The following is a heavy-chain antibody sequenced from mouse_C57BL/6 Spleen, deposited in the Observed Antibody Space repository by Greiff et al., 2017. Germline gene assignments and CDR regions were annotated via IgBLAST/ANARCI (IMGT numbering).Heavy chain of an antibody. V-gene: IGHV2-9*01. Sequence: QVQLPQSGPGLVAPSQSLSITCTFSGFSLTSSGVDWVRQPPGKGLEWLGVIWGGGSTNYNSALMSRLSLSQDNSKSQVFLKMNSLQTDDTAMYYDAKHEQSYGAWFAYGGQGTLVTVSA. J-gene: IGHJ3*01. D-gene: IGHD1-1*02. CDR1: GFSLTSSG. CDR3: AKHEQSYGAWFAY. CDR2: IWGGGST.